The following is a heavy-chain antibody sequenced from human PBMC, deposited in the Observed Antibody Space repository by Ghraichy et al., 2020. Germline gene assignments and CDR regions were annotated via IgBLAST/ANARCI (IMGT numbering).Heavy chain of an antibody. CDR2: ISPSDTSI. Sequence: GGSLRLSCEASGFIFSSYAMKWVRQAPGKGLESVSFISPSDTSIYYADSVKGRFTISRDNARNSLFLQMNSLRDEDTALYYCARRSCATTSCPVDYWGQGTLVTVSS. CDR1: GFIFSSYA. V-gene: IGHV3-48*02. CDR3: ARRSCATTSCPVDY. D-gene: IGHD2-2*01. J-gene: IGHJ4*02.